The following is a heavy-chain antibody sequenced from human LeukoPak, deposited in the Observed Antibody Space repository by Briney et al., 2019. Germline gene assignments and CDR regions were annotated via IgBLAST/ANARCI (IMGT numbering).Heavy chain of an antibody. CDR1: GYSFSNYW. CDR3: ARQPLVRDCGGDCEFDY. Sequence: GEYLKISCKGSGYSFSNYWIGWVRQMPGKGLEWMGIIYPCESNTRYSPSFQGQVTISADKSISTAYLQWTSLKASDTAIYYCARQPLVRDCGGDCEFDYWGQGTRVSVSS. V-gene: IGHV5-51*01. CDR2: IYPCESNT. J-gene: IGHJ4*02. D-gene: IGHD2-21*02.